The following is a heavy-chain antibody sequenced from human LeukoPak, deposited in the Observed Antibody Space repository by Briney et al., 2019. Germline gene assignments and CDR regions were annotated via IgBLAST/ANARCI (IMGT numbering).Heavy chain of an antibody. V-gene: IGHV4-34*01. J-gene: IGHJ5*02. D-gene: IGHD1-26*01. CDR1: GGSFSGYY. Sequence: SETLSLTCAVYGGSFSGYYWSWIRQPPGKGLEWIGEINHSGSTNYNPSLKSRVTISVDTSKNQFSLKLSSVPAADTAVYYCASASGSYSTRWFDPWGQGTLVTVSS. CDR3: ASASGSYSTRWFDP. CDR2: INHSGST.